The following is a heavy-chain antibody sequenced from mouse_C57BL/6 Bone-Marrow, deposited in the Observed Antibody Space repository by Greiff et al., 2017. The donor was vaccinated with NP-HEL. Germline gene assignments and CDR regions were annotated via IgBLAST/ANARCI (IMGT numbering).Heavy chain of an antibody. Sequence: EVQLVESGGGLVKPGGSLKLSCAASGFTFSSYAMSWVRQTPEKRLEWVATISDGGSYTYYPDNVKGRFTISRDNAKNNLYLQMSHLKSEDTAMYYCARDPLGSFDYWGQGTTLIVSS. V-gene: IGHV5-4*01. CDR2: ISDGGSYT. CDR3: ARDPLGSFDY. J-gene: IGHJ2*01. CDR1: GFTFSSYA. D-gene: IGHD1-2*01.